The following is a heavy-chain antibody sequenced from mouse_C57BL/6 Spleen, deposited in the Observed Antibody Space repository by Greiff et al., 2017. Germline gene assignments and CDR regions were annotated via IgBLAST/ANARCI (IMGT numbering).Heavy chain of an antibody. CDR2: RWTSGGT. J-gene: IGHJ3*01. Sequence: VKVVESGPGLVATSQSLSITCTVSGFSLTSYAISWVRQPPGKGLEWLGVRWTSGGTNYNSALKSRLSISKDNSKRQVFLKMNSQQTDDTARYYLARNRAYSNSLAYWGQGTLVTGSA. CDR1: GFSLTSYA. CDR3: ARNRAYSNSLAY. V-gene: IGHV2-9-1*01. D-gene: IGHD2-5*01.